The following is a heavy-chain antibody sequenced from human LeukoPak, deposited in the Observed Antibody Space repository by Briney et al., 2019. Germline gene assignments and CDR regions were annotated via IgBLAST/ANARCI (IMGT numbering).Heavy chain of an antibody. V-gene: IGHV3-21*01. CDR1: GFTFSSYS. J-gene: IGHJ4*02. D-gene: IGHD3-16*01. CDR3: ARDMGGGYYFDY. Sequence: GGSLKLSCAASGFTFSSYSMNWVRQAPGKGLEWVSSISSSSSYIYYADSVKGRFTISRDNAKNSLYLQMNSLRAEDTAVYYCARDMGGGYYFDYWGQGTLVTVSS. CDR2: ISSSSSYI.